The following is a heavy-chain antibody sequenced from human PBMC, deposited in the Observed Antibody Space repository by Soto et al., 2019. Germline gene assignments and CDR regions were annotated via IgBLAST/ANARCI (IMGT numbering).Heavy chain of an antibody. Sequence: GGSLRLSCAASGFTFSTYSINWVRQAPGKGLEWVSYISSSSSALYYADSVKGRFTISRDNAKNSLYLQMNSLRDEDTAVYYCARVRSSGWYFDYWGQGTLVTVSS. CDR1: GFTFSTYS. D-gene: IGHD6-19*01. J-gene: IGHJ4*02. CDR2: ISSSSSAL. CDR3: ARVRSSGWYFDY. V-gene: IGHV3-48*02.